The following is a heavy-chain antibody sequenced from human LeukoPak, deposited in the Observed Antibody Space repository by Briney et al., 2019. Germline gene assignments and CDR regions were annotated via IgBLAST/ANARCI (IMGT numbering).Heavy chain of an antibody. J-gene: IGHJ4*02. Sequence: GGSLRLSCAASGFTLSSYGMHWVRQAPGKGLEWVAVISYDGSNKYYADSVKGRFTISRDNSKNTLYLQMNSLRAEDTAVYYCAKGKTTVTTVFDYWGQGTLVTVSS. V-gene: IGHV3-30*18. D-gene: IGHD4-17*01. CDR1: GFTLSSYG. CDR3: AKGKTTVTTVFDY. CDR2: ISYDGSNK.